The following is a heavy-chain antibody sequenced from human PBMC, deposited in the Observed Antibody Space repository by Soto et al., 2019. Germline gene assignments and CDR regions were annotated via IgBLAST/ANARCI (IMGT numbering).Heavy chain of an antibody. Sequence: SETLSLTCTVSGGSISSSSYYWGWIRQPPGKGLEWIGSIYYSGSTYYNPSLESRVTISVDTSKNQFSLKVSSVTAADTAVYYCARLGGYCSSTSCYGYYGMDVWGQGTTVTVSS. V-gene: IGHV4-39*01. D-gene: IGHD2-2*01. CDR3: ARLGGYCSSTSCYGYYGMDV. J-gene: IGHJ6*02. CDR2: IYYSGST. CDR1: GGSISSSSYY.